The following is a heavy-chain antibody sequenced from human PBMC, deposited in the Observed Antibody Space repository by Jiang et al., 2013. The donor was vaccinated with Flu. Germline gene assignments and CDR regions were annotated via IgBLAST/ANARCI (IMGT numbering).Heavy chain of an antibody. V-gene: IGHV1-3*01. D-gene: IGHD4-11*01. CDR1: GYTFTNFA. J-gene: IGHJ4*02. CDR3: ARVGTIVRNPYYFDY. CDR2: IHAGTGNT. Sequence: SGAEVKKPGASVKVSCRASGYTFTNFAIHWVRQAPGQRPEWMGWIHAGTGNTKYSQKLQDRVTITRDTSANTAYMELSTLRSEDTAVYYCARVGTIVRNPYYFDYWGQGTLVTVSS.